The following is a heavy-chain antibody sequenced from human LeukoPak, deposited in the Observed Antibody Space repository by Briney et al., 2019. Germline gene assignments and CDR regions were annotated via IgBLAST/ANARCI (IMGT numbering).Heavy chain of an antibody. J-gene: IGHJ4*02. D-gene: IGHD6-6*01. V-gene: IGHV4-39*07. CDR3: ASGGRQLPYNY. Sequence: SETLSLTCTVSGGSISSYYWGWIRQPPGKGLEWIGSIYYSGSTYYNPSLKSRVTISVDTSKNQFSLKLSSVTAADTAVYYCASGGRQLPYNYWGQGTLVTVSS. CDR2: IYYSGST. CDR1: GGSISSYY.